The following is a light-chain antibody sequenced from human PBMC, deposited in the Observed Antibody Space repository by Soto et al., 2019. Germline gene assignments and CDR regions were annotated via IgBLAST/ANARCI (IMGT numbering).Light chain of an antibody. CDR2: DVT. CDR3: CSYAGSYTYV. J-gene: IGLJ1*01. CDR1: SSDVGGYDY. V-gene: IGLV2-11*01. Sequence: QSVLTQPRSVSESPGQSVTISCTGTSSDVGGYDYLSLYQQHPGKAPKLMIYDVTKRPSGVPDRFSGSKSGNTASLTISGLQTEDEADYYCCSYAGSYTYVFGTGTKVTVL.